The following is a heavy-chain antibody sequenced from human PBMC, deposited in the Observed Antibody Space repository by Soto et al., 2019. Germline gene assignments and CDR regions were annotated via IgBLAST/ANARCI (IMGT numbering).Heavy chain of an antibody. Sequence: QVQLVQSGAEEKTPGASVKVSCKASGYTFTDYAIHWVRQAPGQRLEWMGWINAGNGNTKSSQKFQGRVTITRDTSESTAYMELSSLRSEDTAVYYCARSAVSPFGGLIGPFDYWGQGNLVTVSS. J-gene: IGHJ4*02. V-gene: IGHV1-3*05. CDR1: GYTFTDYA. CDR2: INAGNGNT. D-gene: IGHD3-16*02. CDR3: ARSAVSPFGGLIGPFDY.